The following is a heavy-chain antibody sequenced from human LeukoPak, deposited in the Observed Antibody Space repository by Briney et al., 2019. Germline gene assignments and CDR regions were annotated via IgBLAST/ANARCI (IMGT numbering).Heavy chain of an antibody. CDR1: GGSVSSSSYY. D-gene: IGHD2-2*01. CDR3: ARHSNGYFDY. V-gene: IGHV4-39*01. J-gene: IGHJ4*03. CDR2: IYYSGNT. Sequence: SETLSLTCTVSGGSVSSSSYYWGWIRQPPGKGLEWIGSIYYSGNTYFNPSLKSRVTISVDTSKNQFALKLSSVTAADTAFYCCARHSNGYFDYWGQGTLVTVSS.